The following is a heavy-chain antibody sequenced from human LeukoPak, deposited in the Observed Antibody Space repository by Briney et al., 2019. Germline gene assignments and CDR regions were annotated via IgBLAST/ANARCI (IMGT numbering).Heavy chain of an antibody. CDR3: ARLRRDYYYYYMDV. J-gene: IGHJ6*03. Sequence: SETLSLTCAVSGDSISSSSYYWGWIRQPPGKGLEWIGSIYYSGSTYYNPSLKSRVTLSVDTSKNQFSLKLSSVTAADTAVYFCARLRRDYYYYYMDVWGKGTTVTVSS. CDR1: GDSISSSSYY. CDR2: IYYSGST. V-gene: IGHV4-39*01.